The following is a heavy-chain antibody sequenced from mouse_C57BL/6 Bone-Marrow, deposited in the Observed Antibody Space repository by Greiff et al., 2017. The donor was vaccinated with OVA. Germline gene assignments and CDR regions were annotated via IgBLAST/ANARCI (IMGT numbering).Heavy chain of an antibody. Sequence: DVMLVESGGGLVKPGGSLKLSCAASGFTFSSYALSWVRQTPEQRLEWVATIRDGGSYPYYPANVKGRFTISRDNAKNNLYLQMSQLKSEDTAMYYCARAVYYGPFAYWGQGTLVTVSA. CDR2: IRDGGSYP. CDR3: ARAVYYGPFAY. V-gene: IGHV5-4*03. CDR1: GFTFSSYA. D-gene: IGHD1-1*01. J-gene: IGHJ3*01.